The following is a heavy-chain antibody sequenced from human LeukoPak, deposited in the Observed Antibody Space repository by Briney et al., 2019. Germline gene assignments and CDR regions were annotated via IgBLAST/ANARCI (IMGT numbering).Heavy chain of an antibody. CDR2: IYYSGST. CDR1: GGSISSSSYY. Sequence: TSETLSLTCTVSGGSISSSSYYWGWIRQPPGKGLEWIGSIYYSGSTYYNPSLKSRVTISVDTSKNQFSLKLSSVTAADTAVYYCARDTEYFDLWGRGTLVTVSS. V-gene: IGHV4-39*02. J-gene: IGHJ2*01. CDR3: ARDTEYFDL.